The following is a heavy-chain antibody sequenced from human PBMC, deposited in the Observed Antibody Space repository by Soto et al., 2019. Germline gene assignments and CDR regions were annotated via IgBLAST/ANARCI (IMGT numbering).Heavy chain of an antibody. J-gene: IGHJ4*02. CDR1: GFNFISYA. Sequence: GGSMRLSCAASGFNFISYAMSWVRQAPGKGLEWVSAISGSGGSTYYADSVKGRFTISRDNSKNTLYLQMNSLRAEDTAVYYCAKDFSPSRSPAAVFDYWGQGTLVTVS. CDR2: ISGSGGST. CDR3: AKDFSPSRSPAAVFDY. D-gene: IGHD2-2*01. V-gene: IGHV3-23*01.